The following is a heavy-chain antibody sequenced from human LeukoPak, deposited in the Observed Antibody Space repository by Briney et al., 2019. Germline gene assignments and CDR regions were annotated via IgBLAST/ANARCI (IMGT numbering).Heavy chain of an antibody. J-gene: IGHJ6*03. Sequence: SETLSLTCSVSGDSISMHYWSWIRQPPGKGLEWIGYIDHTGSTNYNPSLNSRVTISVDTSKNQFSLKLSSVTAADTAVYYCARGRFDYYDSSGYYRPREYYYDYYYMDVWGKGTTVTISS. V-gene: IGHV4-59*11. D-gene: IGHD3-22*01. CDR3: ARGRFDYYDSSGYYRPREYYYDYYYMDV. CDR2: IDHTGST. CDR1: GDSISMHY.